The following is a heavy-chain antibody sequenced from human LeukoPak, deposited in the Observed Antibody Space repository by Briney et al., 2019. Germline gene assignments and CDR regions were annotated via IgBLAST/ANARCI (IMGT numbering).Heavy chain of an antibody. D-gene: IGHD2-8*01. CDR3: ARVLGCTNGVCPYYYYYYMDV. CDR1: GFTFDDYG. J-gene: IGHJ6*03. Sequence: GGSLRLSCAASGFTFDDYGMSWVRQAPGKGLEWVSGINWNGGSTGYADSVKGRFTISRDNAKNSLYLQMNSPRAEDTALYYCARVLGCTNGVCPYYYYYYMDVWGKATTVTVSS. V-gene: IGHV3-20*04. CDR2: INWNGGST.